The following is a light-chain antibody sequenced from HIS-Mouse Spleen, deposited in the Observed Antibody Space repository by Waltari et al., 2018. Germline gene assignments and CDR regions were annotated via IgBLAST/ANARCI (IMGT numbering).Light chain of an antibody. Sequence: DIQLTQSPSFLSASVGDRVTITSRASQGISSYLAWYQQKPGKAPKLLSYAASTLQSGVPSRFSGSGSGTEFTLTISSLQPEDFATYYCQQLNSYPPTFGQGTKVEIK. CDR1: QGISSY. CDR3: QQLNSYPPT. V-gene: IGKV1-9*01. CDR2: AAS. J-gene: IGKJ1*01.